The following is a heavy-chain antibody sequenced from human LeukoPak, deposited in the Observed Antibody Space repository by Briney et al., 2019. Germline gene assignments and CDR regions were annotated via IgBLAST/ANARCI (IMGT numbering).Heavy chain of an antibody. CDR1: GFTFNDYY. CDR2: ISAGGYPI. J-gene: IGHJ4*01. V-gene: IGHV3-11*04. CDR3: VMTAGPPTDH. Sequence: PGGSLRLSCTGSGFTFNDYYMRWLRQAPGKGLEWLSFISAGGYPIYYADSVRGRFTISRDTAKNSLYLQMNSLRVEDTAVYYCVMTAGPPTDHWGQGALVTVSS.